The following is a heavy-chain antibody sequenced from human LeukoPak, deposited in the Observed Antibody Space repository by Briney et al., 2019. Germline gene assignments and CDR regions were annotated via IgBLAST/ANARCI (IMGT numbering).Heavy chain of an antibody. CDR3: ARGRLIVAPGVYYFEY. V-gene: IGHV4-4*09. CDR2: IYFRGGT. CDR1: GGLTSDHY. D-gene: IGHD2-8*01. J-gene: IGHJ4*02. Sequence: SETLSLTCTVSGGLTSDHYWSWIRQPPGKGLEWIGYIYFRGGTNYNPSLERRVKISGDTAKCEFSLKMTSVTAADTAVYYCARGRLIVAPGVYYFEYWGQGTLVTVSS.